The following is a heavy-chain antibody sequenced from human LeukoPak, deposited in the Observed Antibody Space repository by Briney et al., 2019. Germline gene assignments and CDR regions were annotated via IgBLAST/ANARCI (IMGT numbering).Heavy chain of an antibody. CDR1: GFTFSTYS. CDR3: ATYSSSNGREFQY. D-gene: IGHD2-2*01. V-gene: IGHV3-48*04. CDR2: ISSTSGTK. J-gene: IGHJ1*01. Sequence: GGSLRLSCAASGFTFSTYSKNWVRQAPGKGLEWVSYISSTSGTKYYADSVKGRITISRDNAKNSLYLQMNSLRAEDTAVYYCATYSSSNGREFQYWGQGTLVTVSS.